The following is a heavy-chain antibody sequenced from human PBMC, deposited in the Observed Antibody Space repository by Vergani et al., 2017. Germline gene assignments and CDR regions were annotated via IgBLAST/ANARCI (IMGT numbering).Heavy chain of an antibody. Sequence: VQLVESGGDLVKPGRSLRLSCTGSGFTFGDSAMSWVRQAPGKGLEWIGIIRSKVYGEATEYVASVKGRFTISRDDSKNITYLEMNSLKIEDTAVYYCTTLTYWVQGTLVTVSS. CDR3: TTLTY. CDR1: GFTFGDSA. D-gene: IGHD2-21*02. V-gene: IGHV3-49*04. CDR2: IRSKVYGEAT. J-gene: IGHJ4*02.